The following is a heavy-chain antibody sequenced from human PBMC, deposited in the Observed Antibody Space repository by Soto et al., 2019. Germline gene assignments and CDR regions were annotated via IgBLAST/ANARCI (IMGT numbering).Heavy chain of an antibody. CDR2: INHSGST. D-gene: IGHD2-15*01. J-gene: IGHJ5*02. Sequence: SETLSLTCAVYGGSFSGYYWSWIRQPPGKGLEWIGEINHSGSTNYNPSLKSRVTISVDTSKNQFSLKLSSVTAADTAVYYCARGVAETYNWFDPWGQGTLVTVSS. CDR3: ARGVAETYNWFDP. V-gene: IGHV4-34*01. CDR1: GGSFSGYY.